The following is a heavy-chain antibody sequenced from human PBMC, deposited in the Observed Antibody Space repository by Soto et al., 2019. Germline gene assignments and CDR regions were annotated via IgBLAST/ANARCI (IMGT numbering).Heavy chain of an antibody. Sequence: ASVKVSCKASGYTFTGYYMHWVRQAPGQGLEWMGWINPNSGGTNYAQKFQDWVTMTRDTSISTAYMELSRLRSDDTAVYYCARDAINYDSSGSLDYWGQGTLVTVSS. CDR3: ARDAINYDSSGSLDY. CDR2: INPNSGGT. V-gene: IGHV1-2*04. J-gene: IGHJ4*02. CDR1: GYTFTGYY. D-gene: IGHD3-22*01.